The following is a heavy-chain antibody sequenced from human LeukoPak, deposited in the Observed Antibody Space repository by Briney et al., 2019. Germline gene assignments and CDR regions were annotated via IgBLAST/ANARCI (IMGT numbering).Heavy chain of an antibody. CDR2: INPKSGDT. J-gene: IGHJ4*02. CDR3: ARDGNFDY. V-gene: IGHV1-2*02. Sequence: ASVKVSCKASGYTFTGYFMHWVRQAPGQGLEWMGWINPKSGDTNYAPKFQDRVTMTRDTSISTAYMELSRLKSDDTAVFYCARDGNFDYWGQGTLVTVSS. CDR1: GYTFTGYF.